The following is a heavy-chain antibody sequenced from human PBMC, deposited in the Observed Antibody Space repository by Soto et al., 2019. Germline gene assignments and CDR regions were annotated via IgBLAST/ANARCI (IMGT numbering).Heavy chain of an antibody. V-gene: IGHV4-30-4*01. D-gene: IGHD2-2*02. CDR3: ARGYCSSNSCYNPTLCMDV. CDR2: IYYSGST. J-gene: IGHJ6*02. Sequence: QVQLQESGPGLVKPSQTLSLTCTVSGGSISSGDYYLSWIRQPPGKGLEWIGYIYYSGSTYYNPSLKSRVTISVDTSKNQFSLKLSSVTAADTAVYYCARGYCSSNSCYNPTLCMDVWGQGNTFTVSS. CDR1: GGSISSGDYY.